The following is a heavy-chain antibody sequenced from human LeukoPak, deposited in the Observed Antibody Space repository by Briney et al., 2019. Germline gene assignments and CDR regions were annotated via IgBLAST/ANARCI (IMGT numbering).Heavy chain of an antibody. V-gene: IGHV4-34*01. D-gene: IGHD4-17*01. Sequence: PSETLSLTCAVYGGSFSGYYWSWIRQPPGKGLEWIGEINHSGSTNYNPSLKSRVTISVDTSKNQFSLKLSSVTAADTAVYYCASLYGDYVTYWGQGTLATVSS. CDR2: INHSGST. J-gene: IGHJ4*02. CDR1: GGSFSGYY. CDR3: ASLYGDYVTY.